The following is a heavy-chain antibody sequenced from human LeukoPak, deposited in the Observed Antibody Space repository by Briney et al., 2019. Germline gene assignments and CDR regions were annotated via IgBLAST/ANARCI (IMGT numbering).Heavy chain of an antibody. D-gene: IGHD3-16*01. Sequence: GGSLRLSCAASGFTFDDYAMHWVRQAPGKGLEWVAFIRYDGSNKYYADSVKGRFTISRDNSKNTLYLQMNSLRAEDTAVYYCAKDSKLRLAPTDAFDIWGQGTMVTVSS. V-gene: IGHV3-30*02. J-gene: IGHJ3*02. CDR1: GFTFDDYA. CDR3: AKDSKLRLAPTDAFDI. CDR2: IRYDGSNK.